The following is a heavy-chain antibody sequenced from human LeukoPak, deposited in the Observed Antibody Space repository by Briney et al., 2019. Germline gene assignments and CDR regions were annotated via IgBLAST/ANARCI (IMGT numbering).Heavy chain of an antibody. CDR1: GFTFSSYG. V-gene: IGHV3-30*03. J-gene: IGHJ4*02. CDR2: VSYDGSEK. Sequence: GGSLRLSCAASGFTFSSYGIHWVRQAPGKGLEWVAVVSYDGSEKYYADSVKGRLTISRDKSKNTVSLQMNSLRAEDTAVYYCARDLGVVRGVFTLDYWGQGTLVTVSS. D-gene: IGHD3-10*01. CDR3: ARDLGVVRGVFTLDY.